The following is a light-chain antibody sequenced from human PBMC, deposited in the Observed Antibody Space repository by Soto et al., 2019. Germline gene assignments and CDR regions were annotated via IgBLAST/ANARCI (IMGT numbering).Light chain of an antibody. CDR2: EVS. CDR1: SSDVGSYNL. V-gene: IGLV2-23*02. CDR3: CSYAGSSTFFYA. J-gene: IGLJ1*01. Sequence: QSALTQPASVSGSPGQSITISCTGTSSDVGSYNLVSWYQQHPGKAPKLMIYEVSKRPSGVSNRFSGSKSGNTASLTISGLRAEDEADYYCCSYAGSSTFFYAFGTGTKLTVL.